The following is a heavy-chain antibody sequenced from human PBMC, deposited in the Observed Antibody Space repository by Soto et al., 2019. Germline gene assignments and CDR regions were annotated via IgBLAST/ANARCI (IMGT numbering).Heavy chain of an antibody. Sequence: LXIXCQVFVYPFTSXSITWVRQMPGKGLEWMGRIDPINSFTYYNPSFEGHVILSVDFSVITAYLHWSGLKASDTAVYYCAIHTGLGPIPFDYWGQGTPVTVSS. D-gene: IGHD5-18*01. CDR2: IDPINSFT. V-gene: IGHV5-10-1*01. J-gene: IGHJ4*02. CDR1: VYPFTSXS. CDR3: AIHTGLGPIPFDY.